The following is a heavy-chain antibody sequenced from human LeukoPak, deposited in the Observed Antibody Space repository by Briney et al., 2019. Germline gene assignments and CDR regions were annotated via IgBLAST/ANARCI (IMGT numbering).Heavy chain of an antibody. CDR1: GGSISSGGYS. CDR2: IYHSGST. Sequence: PSETLSLTCTVSGGSISSGGYSWSWIRQPPGKGLEWIGYIYHSGSTYYNLSLKSRVTISVDRSKNQFSLKLSSVTAADTAVYYCARDFDYWGQGTLVTVSS. CDR3: ARDFDY. J-gene: IGHJ4*02. V-gene: IGHV4-30-2*01.